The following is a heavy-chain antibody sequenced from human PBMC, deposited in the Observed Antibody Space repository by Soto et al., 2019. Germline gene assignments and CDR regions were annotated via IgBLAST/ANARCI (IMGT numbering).Heavy chain of an antibody. J-gene: IGHJ5*02. V-gene: IGHV1-2*04. CDR3: ARGSLGVWFDP. Sequence: QGLEWMGWINPNSGGTNYAQKFQGWVTMTRDTSISTAYMELSRLRSDDTAVYYCARGSLGVWFDPWGQGTLVSVSS. CDR2: INPNSGGT. D-gene: IGHD2-8*01.